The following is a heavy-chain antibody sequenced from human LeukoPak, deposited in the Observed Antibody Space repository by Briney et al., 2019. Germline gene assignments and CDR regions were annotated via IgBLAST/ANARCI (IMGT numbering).Heavy chain of an antibody. D-gene: IGHD2-2*01. J-gene: IGHJ5*02. Sequence: SETLSLTCTVSGGSISSYYWSWIRQPPGKGLEWIGSIYYSGSTYYNPSLKSRVTISVDTSKNQFSLKPSSVTAADTAVYYCARSISWGIVVVPAAQGGFDPWGQGTLVTVSS. CDR2: IYYSGST. CDR1: GGSISSYY. V-gene: IGHV4-39*01. CDR3: ARSISWGIVVVPAAQGGFDP.